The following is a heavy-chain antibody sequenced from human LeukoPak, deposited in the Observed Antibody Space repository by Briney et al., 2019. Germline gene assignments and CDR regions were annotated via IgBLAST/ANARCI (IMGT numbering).Heavy chain of an antibody. J-gene: IGHJ4*02. V-gene: IGHV1-69*04. CDR3: ARDLARGLLDY. CDR1: GGTFSSYA. CDR2: IIPILGIA. Sequence: SVKVSCKASGGTFSSYAISWVRQAPGQGLEWMGRIIPILGIANYAQKFQGRVAITADKSTSTAYMELSSLRSEDTAVYYCARDLARGLLDYWGQGTLVTVSS. D-gene: IGHD2-21*01.